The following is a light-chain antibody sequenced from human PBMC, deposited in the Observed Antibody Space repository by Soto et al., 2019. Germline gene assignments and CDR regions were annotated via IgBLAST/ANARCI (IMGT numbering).Light chain of an antibody. J-gene: IGLJ1*01. CDR2: EVS. CDR3: CSYTSSSSDYV. CDR1: SSDVGGYNY. V-gene: IGLV2-14*01. Sequence: QSALTQPASVSGSPGQSITISCTGTSSDVGGYNYVSWYQQHPGKAPKLMIYEVSNRPSGVSNRFSGSKSGNTASLTISGLQAEDEDDYYCCSYTSSSSDYVFGTGTKLTVL.